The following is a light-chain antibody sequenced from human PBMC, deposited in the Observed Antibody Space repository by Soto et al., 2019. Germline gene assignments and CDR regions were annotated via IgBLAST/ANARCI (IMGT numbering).Light chain of an antibody. CDR1: QSLQHSNGYNY. V-gene: IGKV2-28*01. CDR3: MQALQTPLT. CDR2: LGS. J-gene: IGKJ1*01. Sequence: DIVMTQSPLSLPVTPGEPASISCRSSQSLQHSNGYNYLDWYLQKPGQSPQLLIYLGSHRASGVPGRFSGSASGTDSTLKITRVEAEDVVVYYCMQALQTPLTFGQGTKVEIK.